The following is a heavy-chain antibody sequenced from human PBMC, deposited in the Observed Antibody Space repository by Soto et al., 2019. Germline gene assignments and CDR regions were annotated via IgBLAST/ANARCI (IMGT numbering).Heavy chain of an antibody. CDR3: AKDGRLRFLGWLPSGWLDP. D-gene: IGHD3-3*01. Sequence: GGSLRLSCAASGFTFDDYAMHWVRQAPGKGLEWVSLISWDGGSTYYADSVKGRFTISRDNSKNSLYLQMNSLRAEDTALYYCAKDGRLRFLGWLPSGWLDPSGQGPLVTVYS. CDR1: GFTFDDYA. CDR2: ISWDGGST. V-gene: IGHV3-43D*04. J-gene: IGHJ5*02.